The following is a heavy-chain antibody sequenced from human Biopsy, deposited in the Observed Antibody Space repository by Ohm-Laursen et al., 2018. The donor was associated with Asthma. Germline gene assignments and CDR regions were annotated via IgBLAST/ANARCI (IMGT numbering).Heavy chain of an antibody. D-gene: IGHD5-12*01. CDR1: GFMFSDYV. J-gene: IGHJ4*02. CDR3: ARDSPSGSDFDYYYFDY. V-gene: IGHV3-30-3*01. Sequence: LSLTCAASGFMFSDYVFHWVRRAPGKGLEWVAIISYDGTNTYYADSVKGRFTISRDNSKNTLYLQMNGLKAEDTAVYYCARDSPSGSDFDYYYFDYWGQGSLVTVSS. CDR2: ISYDGTNT.